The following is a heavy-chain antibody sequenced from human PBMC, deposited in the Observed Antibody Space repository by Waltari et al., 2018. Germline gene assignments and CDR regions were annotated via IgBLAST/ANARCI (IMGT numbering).Heavy chain of an antibody. CDR3: ARQGSIVGATTGAFDI. J-gene: IGHJ3*02. CDR2: INAGNGNT. V-gene: IGHV1-3*01. Sequence: QVQLVQSGAEVKKPGASVKVSCKASGYTFTSYAMHWVRQAPGQRLEWMGWINAGNGNTKYSPTFQGRVTVTRDTSASTAYMELSSVTAADTAVYYCARQGSIVGATTGAFDIWGQGTMVTVSS. D-gene: IGHD1-26*01. CDR1: GYTFTSYA.